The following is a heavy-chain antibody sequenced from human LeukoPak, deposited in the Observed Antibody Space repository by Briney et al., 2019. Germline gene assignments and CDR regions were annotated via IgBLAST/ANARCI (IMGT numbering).Heavy chain of an antibody. CDR1: GFTFSRSA. D-gene: IGHD2-21*01. Sequence: GGSLRLSCAASGFTFSRSAMSWVRQAPGKGLEWVSNISGSGGSSGGDTYYADSVKGRFTISRDNAKNSLYLQMNSLRAEDTAVYYCARDIRPPYGGDYYYYMDVWGKGTTVTVSS. V-gene: IGHV3-23*01. CDR2: ISGSGGSSGGDT. CDR3: ARDIRPPYGGDYYYYMDV. J-gene: IGHJ6*03.